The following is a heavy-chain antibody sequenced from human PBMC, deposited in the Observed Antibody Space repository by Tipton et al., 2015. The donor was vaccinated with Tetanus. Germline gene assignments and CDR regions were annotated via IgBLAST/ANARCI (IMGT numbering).Heavy chain of an antibody. D-gene: IGHD2-2*01. Sequence: TLSLTCTVSGDSLSRGGYFWKWSPQRPGGGPGGVGYIFYSGDTYLNPSLESRVSISVDTSNNQFSLRLSSVTAADTVVYYCAKSDRVTRTSWYFPDWGQGTLVTVSS. CDR1: GDSLSRGGYF. V-gene: IGHV4-31*03. J-gene: IGHJ4*02. CDR2: IFYSGDT. CDR3: AKSDRVTRTSWYFPD.